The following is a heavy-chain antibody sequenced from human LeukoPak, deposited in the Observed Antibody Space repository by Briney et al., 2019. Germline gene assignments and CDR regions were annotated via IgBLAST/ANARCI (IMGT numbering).Heavy chain of an antibody. Sequence: SETLSLTCAVYGGSFSGYYWSWIRQPPGKGLEWIGEINHSGSTNYNPSLKSRVTISVDTSKNQFSLKLSSVTAADTAVYYCARAISYYYGMDVWGQGTTVTVSS. CDR2: INHSGST. J-gene: IGHJ6*02. V-gene: IGHV4-34*01. CDR3: ARAISYYYGMDV. D-gene: IGHD3-9*01. CDR1: GGSFSGYY.